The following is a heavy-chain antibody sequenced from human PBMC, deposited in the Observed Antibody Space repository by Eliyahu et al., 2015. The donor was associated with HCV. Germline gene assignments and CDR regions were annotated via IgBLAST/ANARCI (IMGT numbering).Heavy chain of an antibody. J-gene: IGHJ4*02. D-gene: IGHD5-24*01. CDR2: ISSSSVYI. CDR3: ARGGRLPTIEFPHFDY. CDR1: GFTFSSYS. Sequence: EMQLVESGGGLVKPGGSLRVSCAASGFTFSSYSMNWVRQAPGKGVGGVSSISSSSVYIYYADSMKGRFTISRDNAKNSLYLQMNSLRAEDTAVYYCARGGRLPTIEFPHFDYWGQGTLVTVSS. V-gene: IGHV3-21*06.